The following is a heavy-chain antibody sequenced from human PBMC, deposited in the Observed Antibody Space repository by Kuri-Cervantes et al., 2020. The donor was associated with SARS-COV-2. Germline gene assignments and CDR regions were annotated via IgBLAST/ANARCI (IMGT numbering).Heavy chain of an antibody. Sequence: GGSLRLSCAASGFTFNNYGMHWVRQAPGKGLEWVAVISLDGSKKFYADSVKGRFTISRDNSKNTLYVQMKSLRGEDTAVYYCTRGDTKNCDYWSGYYAAEWFDPWGQGMLVTVSS. CDR2: ISLDGSKK. CDR3: TRGDTKNCDYWSGYYAAEWFDP. D-gene: IGHD3-3*01. J-gene: IGHJ5*02. V-gene: IGHV3-30*03. CDR1: GFTFNNYG.